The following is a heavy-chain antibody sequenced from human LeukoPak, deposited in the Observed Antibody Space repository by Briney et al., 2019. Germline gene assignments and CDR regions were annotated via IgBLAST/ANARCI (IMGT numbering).Heavy chain of an antibody. V-gene: IGHV3-9*01. Sequence: GGSLRLSGAASGFPLEDYAMHWVRQAPGKALDRASGISWNSGSIGYADSVKGRFTISRDNAKNSLYLQMNSLRAEDTALYYCAKGVGQWLVRGYYFDYWGQGTLVTVSS. J-gene: IGHJ4*02. CDR3: AKGVGQWLVRGYYFDY. CDR2: ISWNSGSI. D-gene: IGHD6-19*01. CDR1: GFPLEDYA.